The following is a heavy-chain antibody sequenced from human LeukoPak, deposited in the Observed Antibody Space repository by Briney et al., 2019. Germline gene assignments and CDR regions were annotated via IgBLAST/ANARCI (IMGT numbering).Heavy chain of an antibody. CDR2: INPNSGGT. Sequence: ASVKVSCKASGYTFTGYYMHWVRQAPGQGLEWMGWINPNSGGTNYAQKFQGRVTMTRDTSISTAYMELSRLRSDDTAVYYCARDLSAYYYDSSGYYYFGYWGQGTLVTVSS. J-gene: IGHJ4*02. CDR1: GYTFTGYY. D-gene: IGHD3-22*01. CDR3: ARDLSAYYYDSSGYYYFGY. V-gene: IGHV1-2*02.